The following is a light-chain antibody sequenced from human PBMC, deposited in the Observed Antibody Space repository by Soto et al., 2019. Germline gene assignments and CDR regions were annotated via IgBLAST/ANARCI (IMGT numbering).Light chain of an antibody. CDR3: SSYTSSSLYV. V-gene: IGLV2-18*02. J-gene: IGLJ1*01. CDR2: DVS. CDR1: IDDVTAYYR. Sequence: QSVLTQPPSVSGSPGQSVTISCSGTIDDVTAYYRVSWYQQTPGTAPKLMIYDVSNRPSGVPDRFSGSRSGNTASLTISGLQAEDEGDYYCSSYTSSSLYVFGTGTKLTVL.